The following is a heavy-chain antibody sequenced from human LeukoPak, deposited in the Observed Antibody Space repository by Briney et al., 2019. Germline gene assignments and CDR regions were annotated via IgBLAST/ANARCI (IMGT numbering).Heavy chain of an antibody. Sequence: GGSLRLSCAASGFTFSSYAMSWVRQAPGKGLEWVSAISGSGGSTYYADSVKGRFTISRDNSKNTLYLQMNSLRAEDTAVYYCAKHQEEWELPRGLFDYWGQGTLVTVSS. V-gene: IGHV3-23*01. D-gene: IGHD1-26*01. CDR3: AKHQEEWELPRGLFDY. CDR2: ISGSGGST. J-gene: IGHJ4*02. CDR1: GFTFSSYA.